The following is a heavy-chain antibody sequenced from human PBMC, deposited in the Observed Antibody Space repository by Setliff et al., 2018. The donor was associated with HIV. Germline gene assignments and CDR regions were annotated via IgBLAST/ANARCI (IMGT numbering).Heavy chain of an antibody. D-gene: IGHD6-13*01. Sequence: SETLSLTCYVTDDPISSYYWSWVRQPAGKGLEWIGRLYVSGDTNYNPPLKSRVTISLDTSKNQFSLNLYSVTAADTAVYYCATRPADSSWLGVFDYWGRGTLVTVSS. V-gene: IGHV4-4*07. CDR1: DDPISSYY. CDR2: LYVSGDT. J-gene: IGHJ4*02. CDR3: ATRPADSSWLGVFDY.